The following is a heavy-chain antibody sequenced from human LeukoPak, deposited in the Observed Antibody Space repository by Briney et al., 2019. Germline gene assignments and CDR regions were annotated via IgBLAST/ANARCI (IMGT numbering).Heavy chain of an antibody. CDR3: ARGVEPLAANTLAY. CDR2: LYSDGNT. V-gene: IGHV3-53*01. CDR1: GFTVITND. Sequence: PGGSLRLSCAASGFTVITNDMTWVRQAPGKGLEWVSVLYSDGNTQYADSVQGRFTISRDNSKNTLYLEMNSLSPDDTAVYYCARGVEPLAANTLAYWGQVTLVTVSS. D-gene: IGHD1-14*01. J-gene: IGHJ4*02.